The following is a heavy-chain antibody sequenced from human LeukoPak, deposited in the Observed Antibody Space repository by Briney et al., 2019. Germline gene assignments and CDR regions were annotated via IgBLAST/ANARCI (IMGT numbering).Heavy chain of an antibody. CDR1: GYTFTASY. J-gene: IGHJ4*02. Sequence: ASVKVSCKASGYTFTASYLHWVRQAPGQELEWIGWINPHSGDSNYAQKFEGRVTMTRDTSISTAYMELSRVGSDDTAVYYCARVRGSCSSTSCSSFDFWGQGTLVTVSP. CDR2: INPHSGDS. D-gene: IGHD2-2*01. CDR3: ARVRGSCSSTSCSSFDF. V-gene: IGHV1-2*02.